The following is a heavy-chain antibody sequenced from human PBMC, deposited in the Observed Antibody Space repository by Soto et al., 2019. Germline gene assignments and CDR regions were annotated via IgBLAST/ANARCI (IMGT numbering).Heavy chain of an antibody. D-gene: IGHD3-10*01. CDR1: GYTFTSYG. CDR2: ISAYNGNT. CDR3: ARVGGEEPEYYYYYYMDV. V-gene: IGHV1-18*01. J-gene: IGHJ6*03. Sequence: GASVKVSCKASGYTFTSYGISWVRQAPGQGLEWMGWISAYNGNTNYAQKLQGRVTMTTDTSTSTAYMELRSLRSDDTAVYYCARVGGEEPEYYYYYYMDVWGRGTTVTVSS.